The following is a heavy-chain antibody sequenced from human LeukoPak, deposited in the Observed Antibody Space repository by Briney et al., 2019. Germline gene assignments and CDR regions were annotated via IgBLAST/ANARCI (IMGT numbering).Heavy chain of an antibody. CDR2: IHSGDST. CDR1: GFTVSSNY. V-gene: IGHV3-66*04. J-gene: IGHJ4*02. CDR3: ARQLFISTSFYYIFDF. D-gene: IGHD2/OR15-2a*01. Sequence: GGSLRLSCAASGFTVSSNYISWVRQAPGKGLEWVSVIHSGDSTYYADSVKDRFTISRDNSRNTLYLQMNSLRAEDTAVYYCARQLFISTSFYYIFDFWGQETLVTVSS.